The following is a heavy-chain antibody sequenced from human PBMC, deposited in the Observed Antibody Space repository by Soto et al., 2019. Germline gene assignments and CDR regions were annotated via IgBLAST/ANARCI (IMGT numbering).Heavy chain of an antibody. Sequence: QVQLQESGPGLVKPSQTLSLTCTVSGGSISSGGYYWSWIRQHPGKGLEWIGYIYYSGSTYYNPSLQSRVTISVDTSKNQFALKLSSVTAADTAVYYCARSKRDYGDQHNWYFDLWGLGTLVTVSS. D-gene: IGHD4-17*01. V-gene: IGHV4-31*03. CDR3: ARSKRDYGDQHNWYFDL. J-gene: IGHJ2*01. CDR2: IYYSGST. CDR1: GGSISSGGYY.